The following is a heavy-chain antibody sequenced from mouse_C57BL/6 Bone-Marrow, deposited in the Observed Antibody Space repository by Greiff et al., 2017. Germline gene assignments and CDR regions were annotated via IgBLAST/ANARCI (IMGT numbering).Heavy chain of an antibody. CDR3: ARGDDYDDGPYYAMDY. CDR1: GFTFSSYA. J-gene: IGHJ4*01. V-gene: IGHV5-4*03. Sequence: EVKLVESGGGLVKPGGSLKLSCAASGFTFSSYAMSWVRQTPEKRLEWVATISDGGSYTYYPDNVKGRVTISRDNAKNNLYLQMSHLKSEDTDRYYWARGDDYDDGPYYAMDYWGQGTSVTVFS. D-gene: IGHD2-4*01. CDR2: ISDGGSYT.